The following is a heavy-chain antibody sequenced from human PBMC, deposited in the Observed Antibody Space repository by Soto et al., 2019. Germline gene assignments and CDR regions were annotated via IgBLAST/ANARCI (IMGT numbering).Heavy chain of an antibody. V-gene: IGHV4-39*01. Sequence: QLQLQESGPGLVKSSETLSLICTISGGSISSSNYYWGWIRQPPGKGLEWIGSIYYSGSTYYNPSLKSRVTISVDTSKNQFSLKLSSVTAADTAVYYCARPHYSDSTGASAFDIWGQGTMVTVSS. CDR2: IYYSGST. CDR3: ARPHYSDSTGASAFDI. D-gene: IGHD3-22*01. J-gene: IGHJ3*02. CDR1: GGSISSSNYY.